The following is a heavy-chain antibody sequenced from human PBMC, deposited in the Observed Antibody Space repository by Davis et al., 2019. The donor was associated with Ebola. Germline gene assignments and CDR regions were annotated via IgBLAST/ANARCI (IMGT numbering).Heavy chain of an antibody. CDR1: GFSFNSYT. D-gene: IGHD6-19*01. Sequence: PGGSLRLSCIASGFSFNSYTMNWVRQAPGKGLEWVSGIGVSGGTTYADSVKGRFTISRDNSQNTLYLQMTGLRAEDTAIYYCAKGPTRSGYYWGQGTLVTVSS. CDR2: IGVSGGTT. J-gene: IGHJ4*02. V-gene: IGHV3-23*01. CDR3: AKGPTRSGYY.